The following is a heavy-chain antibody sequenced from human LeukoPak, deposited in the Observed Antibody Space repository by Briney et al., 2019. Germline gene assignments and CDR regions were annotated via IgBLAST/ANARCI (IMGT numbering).Heavy chain of an antibody. Sequence: SETPSLTCSVSGDSISGTAYSWGWSRLPPGKGLEWSGSVYYSMITYYSTPLKSRVTISADTSKNYFTLRLSPVTAADTTVYYCASDSSGYPNWFDPWGQGTLVSVSS. D-gene: IGHD3-22*01. CDR1: GDSISGTAYS. J-gene: IGHJ5*02. CDR2: VYYSMIT. V-gene: IGHV4-39*02. CDR3: ASDSSGYPNWFDP.